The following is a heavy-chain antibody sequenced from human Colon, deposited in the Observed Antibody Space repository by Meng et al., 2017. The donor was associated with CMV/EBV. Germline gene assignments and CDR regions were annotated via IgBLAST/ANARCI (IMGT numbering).Heavy chain of an antibody. D-gene: IGHD2-21*02. Sequence: GGSLRLSCTASGFTFDKYAMSWVRQTPGKGREWISTIYSAGRSTFYADFVRGRFTIFRDNSQTTVSLQMNSLKVDDTAIYYCAKFGAAGDHYYQGFDVWGQGTSVTVSS. CDR2: IYSAGRST. CDR1: GFTFDKYA. V-gene: IGHV3-23*03. CDR3: AKFGAAGDHYYQGFDV. J-gene: IGHJ6*02.